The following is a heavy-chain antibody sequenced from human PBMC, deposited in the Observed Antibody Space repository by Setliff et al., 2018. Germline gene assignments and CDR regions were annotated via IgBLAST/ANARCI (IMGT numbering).Heavy chain of an antibody. D-gene: IGHD2-2*01. CDR1: GFSFSNYA. CDR3: ARSENCFSTHCSPYDY. Sequence: PGGSLRLSCEASGFSFSNYAMNWVRQAPGKGLEWVASFSSRNDYIYHADSVKGRFTISRDNAKTSLYLQMDSLRVEDTAVYFCARSENCFSTHCSPYDYWGQGTLVTVSS. V-gene: IGHV3-21*01. CDR2: FSSRNDYI. J-gene: IGHJ4*02.